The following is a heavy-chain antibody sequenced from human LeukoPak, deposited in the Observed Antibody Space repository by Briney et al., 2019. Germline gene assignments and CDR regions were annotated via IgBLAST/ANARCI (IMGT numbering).Heavy chain of an antibody. CDR2: ISSSSRYT. Sequence: GGSLRLSCAASGFTFSDYYMSWIRQAPGKGLEWVSYISSSSRYTTYADSVKGRFTNSRDNAKNSLYLQMNSLRAEDTAVYYCARGRYSSGWSHAGFDYWGQGTLVTVSS. V-gene: IGHV3-11*06. J-gene: IGHJ4*02. CDR1: GFTFSDYY. D-gene: IGHD6-19*01. CDR3: ARGRYSSGWSHAGFDY.